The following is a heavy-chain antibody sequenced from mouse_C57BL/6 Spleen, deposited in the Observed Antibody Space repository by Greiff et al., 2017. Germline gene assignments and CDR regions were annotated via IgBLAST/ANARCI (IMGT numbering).Heavy chain of an antibody. V-gene: IGHV1-64*01. CDR1: GYTFTSYW. D-gene: IGHD2-3*01. Sequence: VQLQQPGAELVKPGASVKLSCKASGYTFTSYWMHWVKQRPGQGLEWIGMIHPNSGSTNYNEKFKSKATLTVDKSSSTAYMQLSSLTSEDSAVYSCARFGIYDGYYWYFDVWGTGTTVTVSS. CDR3: ARFGIYDGYYWYFDV. CDR2: IHPNSGST. J-gene: IGHJ1*03.